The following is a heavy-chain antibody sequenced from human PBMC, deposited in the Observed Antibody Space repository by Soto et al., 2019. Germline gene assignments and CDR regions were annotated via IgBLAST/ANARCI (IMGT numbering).Heavy chain of an antibody. V-gene: IGHV1-69*13. CDR3: ARDETYYYDSSGLYGMDV. CDR1: GGTFSSYA. CDR2: IIPIFGTA. J-gene: IGHJ6*02. D-gene: IGHD3-22*01. Sequence: ASVKLSCKASGGTFSSYAISWVRQAPGQGLEWMGGIIPIFGTANYAQKFQGRVTITADESTSTAYMELSSLRSEDTAVYYCARDETYYYDSSGLYGMDVWGQGTTVTVSS.